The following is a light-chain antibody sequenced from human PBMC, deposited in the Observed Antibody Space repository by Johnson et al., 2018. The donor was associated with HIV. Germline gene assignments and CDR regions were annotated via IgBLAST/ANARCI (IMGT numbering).Light chain of an antibody. CDR3: GIWDASLSPLYF. V-gene: IGLV1-51*02. J-gene: IGLJ1*01. CDR2: EDN. Sequence: QSVLTQPPSVSAAPGQTVNISCSGNVSNIESYFVSWYQQLPGAAPTLLIYEDNKRPSGIPDRFSGSKSGATATLGITGLQTGDEADYYCGIWDASLSPLYFFGTGPTLTVL. CDR1: VSNIESYF.